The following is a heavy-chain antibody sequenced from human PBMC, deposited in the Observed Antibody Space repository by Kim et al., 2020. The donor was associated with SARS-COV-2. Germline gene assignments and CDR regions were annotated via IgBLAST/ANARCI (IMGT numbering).Heavy chain of an antibody. V-gene: IGHV3-30*03. CDR1: GFTFSSYG. Sequence: GGYLRLSCAASGFTFSSYGMHWVRQAPGKGLEWVAVISYDGSNKYYADSVKGRFTISRDNSKNTLYLQMNSLRAEDTAVYYCARTLGSSVAGPWGYWGQGTLVTVSS. D-gene: IGHD6-6*01. CDR3: ARTLGSSVAGPWGY. J-gene: IGHJ4*02. CDR2: ISYDGSNK.